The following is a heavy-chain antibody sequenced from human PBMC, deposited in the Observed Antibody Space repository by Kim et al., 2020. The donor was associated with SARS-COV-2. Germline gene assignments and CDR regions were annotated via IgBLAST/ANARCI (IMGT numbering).Heavy chain of an antibody. V-gene: IGHV1-2*06. Sequence: ASVKVSCKTSGYTFTAFYIHWVRQAPGQGLEWVGRINTYSGGANYARKFQGKVTITTDTSIDTAYMDLSGLTSDDTAVYFCTRDDTAGYSVHWGRGTL. CDR2: INTYSGGA. CDR1: GYTFTAFY. CDR3: TRDDTAGYSVH. J-gene: IGHJ4*02. D-gene: IGHD5-18*01.